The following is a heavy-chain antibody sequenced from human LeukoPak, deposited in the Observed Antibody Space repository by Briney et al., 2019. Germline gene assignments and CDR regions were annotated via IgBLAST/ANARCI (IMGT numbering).Heavy chain of an antibody. CDR3: ARDEIGEGDYYDSTGYAYGMDV. J-gene: IGHJ6*02. Sequence: ASVTVSCTASGYTFTSYYMHWVRQAPGQGLEWMGIINPSGGSTSYAQKFQGRVTMTRDTSTSTVYMELSSLRSEDTAVYYCARDEIGEGDYYDSTGYAYGMDVWGQGTTVTVSS. D-gene: IGHD3-22*01. V-gene: IGHV1-46*01. CDR1: GYTFTSYY. CDR2: INPSGGST.